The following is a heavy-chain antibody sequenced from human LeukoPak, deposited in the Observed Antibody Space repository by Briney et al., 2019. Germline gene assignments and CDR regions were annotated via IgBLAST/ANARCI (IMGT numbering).Heavy chain of an antibody. Sequence: SVKVSCKASGGTFSSYAISWVRQAPGQGLEWMGGIIPIFGTANYAQKFQGRVTITADESTSTAYMELSSLRSEDTAVYYCSRGVAARPLVGYYYHYGMDVWGQGTTVTGSS. D-gene: IGHD6-6*01. CDR3: SRGVAARPLVGYYYHYGMDV. J-gene: IGHJ6*02. CDR1: GGTFSSYA. CDR2: IIPIFGTA. V-gene: IGHV1-69*13.